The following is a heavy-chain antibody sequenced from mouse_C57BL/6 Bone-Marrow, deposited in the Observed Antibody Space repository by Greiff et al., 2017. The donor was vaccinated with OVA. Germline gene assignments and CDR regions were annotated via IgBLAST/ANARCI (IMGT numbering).Heavy chain of an antibody. CDR2: IWSGGST. CDR3: ARKRGSNYAMDY. J-gene: IGHJ4*01. Sequence: QVQLKESGPGLVQPSQILSITCTVSGFSLTSYGVHWVRQSPGKGLEWLGVIWSGGSTDYNAAFISRLSISKDNSKSQVFFKMNSLQADDTAIYYCARKRGSNYAMDYWGQGTSVTVSS. CDR1: GFSLTSYG. V-gene: IGHV2-2*01.